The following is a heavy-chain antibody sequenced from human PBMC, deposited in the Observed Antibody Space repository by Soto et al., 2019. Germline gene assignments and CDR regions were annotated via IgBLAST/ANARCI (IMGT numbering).Heavy chain of an antibody. Sequence: ASVKVSCKASGYTFTSYDINWVRQATGQGLEWMGWMNPNSGNTGYAQKFQGRVTMTRNTSISTAYMELSSLRSEDTAVYYCARSEYCSGGSCAYYFDYWGQGTLVTVSS. V-gene: IGHV1-8*01. CDR3: ARSEYCSGGSCAYYFDY. J-gene: IGHJ4*02. D-gene: IGHD2-15*01. CDR1: GYTFTSYD. CDR2: MNPNSGNT.